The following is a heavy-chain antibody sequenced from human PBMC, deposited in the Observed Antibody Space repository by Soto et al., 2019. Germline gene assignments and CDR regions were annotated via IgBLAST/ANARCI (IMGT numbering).Heavy chain of an antibody. CDR2: IIPIFGTA. CDR1: GGTFSSYA. J-gene: IGHJ4*02. CDR3: ARESHYYDSSGYLDY. V-gene: IGHV1-69*13. Sequence: GASVKVSCKASGGTFSSYAISWVRQAPGQGLEWMGGIIPIFGTANYAQKFQGRVTITADESTSTAYMELSSLRSEDTAVYYCARESHYYDSSGYLDYWGQGTLVTVSS. D-gene: IGHD3-22*01.